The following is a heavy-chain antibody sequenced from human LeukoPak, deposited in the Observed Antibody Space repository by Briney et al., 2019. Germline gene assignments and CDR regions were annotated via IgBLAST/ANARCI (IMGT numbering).Heavy chain of an antibody. CDR3: AKRGGTESFYYYYYMDV. CDR2: ISRSGGTT. Sequence: PGGSLRLSCAASGFTFSSYDMTWVRQTPGKGVEWVALISRSGGTTYYADSVKGRFTISRDNSKNTLYLQMNSLRAEDTAEYYCAKRGGTESFYYYYYMDVWGKGTTVTVSS. CDR1: GFTFSSYD. D-gene: IGHD2-15*01. V-gene: IGHV3-23*01. J-gene: IGHJ6*03.